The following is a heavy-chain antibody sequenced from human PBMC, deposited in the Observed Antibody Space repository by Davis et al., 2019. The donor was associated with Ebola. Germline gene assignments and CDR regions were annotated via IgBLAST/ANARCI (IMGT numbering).Heavy chain of an antibody. D-gene: IGHD3-10*01. J-gene: IGHJ5*02. CDR2: IYPGDSDT. V-gene: IGHV5-51*01. Sequence: GESLKISCETSGYTFSNYWIGWVRQMPGKGLEWMGIIYPGDSDTRYNPSFQGQVTMSVDTSINTAYLHWNTLKASDTAIYYCARRDGSGSYRRLHPWGQGTLVTVSS. CDR3: ARRDGSGSYRRLHP. CDR1: GYTFSNYW.